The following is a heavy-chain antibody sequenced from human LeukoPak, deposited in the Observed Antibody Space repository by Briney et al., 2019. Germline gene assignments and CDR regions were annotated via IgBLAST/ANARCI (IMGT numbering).Heavy chain of an antibody. D-gene: IGHD3-22*01. J-gene: IGHJ3*02. CDR3: AVLGHYYDSSGYYFADAFDI. CDR2: IVVGSGNT. V-gene: IGHV1-58*02. Sequence: RASVKVSCKASGFTFTSSAMQWVRQARGQRLEWIGWIVVGSGNTNYAQKFQERVTITRDMSTSTAYMELSSLRSEDTAVYYCAVLGHYYDSSGYYFADAFDIWGQGTMVTVSS. CDR1: GFTFTSSA.